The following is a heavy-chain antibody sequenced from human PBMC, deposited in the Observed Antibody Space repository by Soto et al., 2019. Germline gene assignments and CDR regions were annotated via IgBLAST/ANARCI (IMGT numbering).Heavy chain of an antibody. J-gene: IGHJ4*02. CDR3: AKRRGAGGHFDY. CDR2: VSIGGST. CDR1: GFTFSSYA. D-gene: IGHD2-15*01. Sequence: PGGSLRLSCAASGFTFSSYAMGWVRQGPGKGLEWVAVVSIGGSTHYADSVRGRFTISRDNSKNTLSLQMNSRTAEDTAVYFCAKRRGAGGHFDYWGQGALVTV. V-gene: IGHV3-23*01.